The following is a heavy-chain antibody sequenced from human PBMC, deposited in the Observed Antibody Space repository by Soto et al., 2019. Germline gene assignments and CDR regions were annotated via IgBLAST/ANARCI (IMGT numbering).Heavy chain of an antibody. CDR2: IYWDDDK. CDR1: GFSLSTSGVG. CDR3: AHTLTAEDMITFGGVIAPWGMDV. Sequence: QITLKESGPTLVKPTQTLTLTCTFSGFSLSTSGVGVGWIRQPPGKALEWLALIYWDDDKRYSPSLKSRLTITKDTSKNQVVLTMTNMDPVDTATYYCAHTLTAEDMITFGGVIAPWGMDVWGQGTTVTVSS. V-gene: IGHV2-5*02. D-gene: IGHD3-16*02. J-gene: IGHJ6*02.